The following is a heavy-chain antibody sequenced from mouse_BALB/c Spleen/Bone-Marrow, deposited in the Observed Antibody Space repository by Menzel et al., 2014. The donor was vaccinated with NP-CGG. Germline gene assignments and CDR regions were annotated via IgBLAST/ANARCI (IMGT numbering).Heavy chain of an antibody. V-gene: IGHV1-69*02. Sequence: QVHVKQSGAELVRPGASVKLSCKASGYTFTSYWINWVKQRPGQGLEWIGNIYPSDSYTNYNQKFKDKATLTVDKSSSTAYMQLSSPTSEDSAVYYCTRDDSPFAYWGQGTLVTVSA. CDR3: TRDDSPFAY. CDR2: IYPSDSYT. J-gene: IGHJ3*01. D-gene: IGHD2-4*01. CDR1: GYTFTSYW.